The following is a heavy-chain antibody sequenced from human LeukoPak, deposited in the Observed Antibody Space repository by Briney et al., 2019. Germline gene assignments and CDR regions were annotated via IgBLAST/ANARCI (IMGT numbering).Heavy chain of an antibody. V-gene: IGHV1-18*04. CDR2: ISAYNGNT. D-gene: IGHD3-9*01. CDR1: GYTFTSYG. CDR3: ARGRNYDILTGYSNWCDP. Sequence: VASEKVSCKASGYTFTSYGISWVRQAPGQGLEWMGWISAYNGNTNYAQKLQGRVTMTTDTSTSTAYMELRSLRSDDTAVYYCARGRNYDILTGYSNWCDPGGEGTLVSVSS. J-gene: IGHJ5*02.